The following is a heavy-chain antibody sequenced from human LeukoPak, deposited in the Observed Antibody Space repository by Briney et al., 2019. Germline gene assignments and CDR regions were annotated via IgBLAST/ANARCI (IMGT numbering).Heavy chain of an antibody. CDR2: VNRDGSET. CDR1: GFALSSHW. J-gene: IGHJ6*02. CDR3: ARNNGMDV. Sequence: GGSLRLSCAASGFALSSHWMTWVRQVPGRGPEWVANVNRDGSETYYLDSVKGRFTISKDNAKNSLYLQMNRLRAEGTALYHCARNNGMDVWGQGTTVIVSS. V-gene: IGHV3-7*03.